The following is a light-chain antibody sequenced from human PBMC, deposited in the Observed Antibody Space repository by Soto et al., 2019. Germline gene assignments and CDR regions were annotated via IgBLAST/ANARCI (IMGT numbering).Light chain of an antibody. CDR1: RLCVGGYNY. Sequence: SVLAQPASVSGAPGQSITISCPGTRLCVGGYNYVSWYQQQPGKAPKLIIYEVTNRPSGVSNRFSGSKSGNTASLTISGLQAEDEADYYCSSYTSSSSPYVFGTGTKVTV. CDR3: SSYTSSSSPYV. J-gene: IGLJ1*01. V-gene: IGLV2-14*03. CDR2: EVT.